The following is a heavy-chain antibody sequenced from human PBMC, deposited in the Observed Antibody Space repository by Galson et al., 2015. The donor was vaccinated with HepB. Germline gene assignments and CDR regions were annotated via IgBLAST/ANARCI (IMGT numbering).Heavy chain of an antibody. CDR2: ISGSGGST. D-gene: IGHD4-17*01. CDR1: GFTFSSYA. Sequence: SLRLSCAASGFTFSSYAMSWVRQAPGKGLEWVSAISGSGGSTYYADSVKGRFTISRDNSKNTLYLQMNSLRAEDTAVYYCAKDRSHDYDVGYFDYWGQGTLVTVSS. V-gene: IGHV3-23*01. J-gene: IGHJ4*02. CDR3: AKDRSHDYDVGYFDY.